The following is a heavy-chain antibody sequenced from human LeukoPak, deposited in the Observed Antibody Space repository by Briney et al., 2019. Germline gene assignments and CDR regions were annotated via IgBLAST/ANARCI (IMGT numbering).Heavy chain of an antibody. V-gene: IGHV4-30-4*01. CDR1: GGSISSGDYY. J-gene: IGHJ4*02. Sequence: PSETLSLTCTVSGGSISSGDYYWSWIRQPPGKGLEWIGYIYYSGSTYYNPSLKSRVTISVDTSKNQFSLKLSSVTAADTAVYYCARVSATWGSEYYFDYWGQGTLVTVSS. CDR3: ARVSATWGSEYYFDY. D-gene: IGHD7-27*01. CDR2: IYYSGST.